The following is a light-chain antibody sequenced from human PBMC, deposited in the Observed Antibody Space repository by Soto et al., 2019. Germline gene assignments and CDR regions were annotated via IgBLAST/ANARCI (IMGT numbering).Light chain of an antibody. Sequence: EIVLTQSPGSLSLFPGERATLSCRASQTVGRNYLAWFQQKPGQAPRLLIYDASTMAPGIPDKFGGSGSGTDFALPISRLEPEDFAVYNCPQYVKSQITYGQGTRLEIK. CDR1: QTVGRNY. CDR2: DAS. J-gene: IGKJ5*01. CDR3: PQYVKSQIT. V-gene: IGKV3-20*01.